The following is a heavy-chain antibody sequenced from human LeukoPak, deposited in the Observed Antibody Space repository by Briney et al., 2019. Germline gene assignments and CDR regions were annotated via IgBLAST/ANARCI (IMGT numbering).Heavy chain of an antibody. D-gene: IGHD2-15*01. Sequence: QPGGSLRLSCAASGFTFSSYSMNWVRQAPGKGLEWVSYISSSSSTIYYADSVKGRFTISRDNAKNSLYLQMNSLRAEDTAVYYCARGGLRAVVAAALDYWGQGTLVTVSS. V-gene: IGHV3-48*01. CDR1: GFTFSSYS. CDR2: ISSSSSTI. J-gene: IGHJ4*02. CDR3: ARGGLRAVVAAALDY.